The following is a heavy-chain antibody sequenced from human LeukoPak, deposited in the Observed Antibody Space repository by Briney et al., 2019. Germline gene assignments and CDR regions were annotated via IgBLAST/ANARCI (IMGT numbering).Heavy chain of an antibody. CDR3: ATYGVTSGYYYFDH. CDR2: ISRSSSYI. CDR1: GFTFDSYS. D-gene: IGHD3-22*01. Sequence: PGGSLRLSCAASGFTFDSYSMYWVRQAPGKGLEWVSSISRSSSYIYYTDSVKGRFTISRDNGKRSLYLQMNSLRAEDTAVYYCATYGVTSGYYYFDHWGQGTLVTVSS. V-gene: IGHV3-21*01. J-gene: IGHJ4*02.